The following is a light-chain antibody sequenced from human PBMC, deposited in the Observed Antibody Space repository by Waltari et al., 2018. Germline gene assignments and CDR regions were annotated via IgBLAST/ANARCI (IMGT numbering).Light chain of an antibody. CDR3: HYYGASPLFA. V-gene: IGKV3-20*01. Sequence: ELTLTQSPGTLSLSPGQRATLSCRASQGVSRNSLAWYQHIPRQAPRLLIYGASTRAPGIPERFSGRESGTDFTLTISRLEPEDFAVYYCHYYGASPLFAFGPGTKVDV. CDR2: GAS. CDR1: QGVSRNS. J-gene: IGKJ3*01.